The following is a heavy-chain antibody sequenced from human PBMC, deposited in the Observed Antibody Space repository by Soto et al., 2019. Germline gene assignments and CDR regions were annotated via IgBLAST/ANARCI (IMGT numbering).Heavy chain of an antibody. D-gene: IGHD1-26*01. CDR2: MNPNSGNT. Sequence: GASVKVSCKASGYTSTSYDINWVRQATGQGLEWMGWMNPNSGNTGYAQKFQGRVTMTRNTSISTAYMELSSLRSEDTAVYYCARGGPGDYYYYYMDVWGKGTTVTVSS. V-gene: IGHV1-8*01. CDR3: ARGGPGDYYYYYMDV. CDR1: GYTSTSYD. J-gene: IGHJ6*03.